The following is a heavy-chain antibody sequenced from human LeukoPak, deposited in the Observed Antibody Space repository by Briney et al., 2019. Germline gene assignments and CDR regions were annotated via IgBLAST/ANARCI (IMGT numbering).Heavy chain of an antibody. D-gene: IGHD6-13*01. CDR1: GGSISSYY. Sequence: SETLSLTCSVSGGSISSYYWSWIRQPPGKGLEWIGYIYYSGSTNYNPSLKSRVTISVDTSKNQFSLKLSSVTAADTAVYYCARGLMMAVAGRGEFHYWGQGTLVTVSS. J-gene: IGHJ4*02. CDR2: IYYSGST. CDR3: ARGLMMAVAGRGEFHY. V-gene: IGHV4-59*01.